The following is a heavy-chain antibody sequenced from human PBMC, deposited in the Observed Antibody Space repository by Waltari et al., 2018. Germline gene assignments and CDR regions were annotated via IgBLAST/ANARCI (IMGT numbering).Heavy chain of an antibody. CDR3: ARGSAAPGVPH. J-gene: IGHJ4*02. CDR1: GFTFSNYG. CDR2: INRDGSTT. Sequence: EVQLVESGGGLVQPGGPLRLSCAASGFTFSNYGMHWVRQAPGKGLAWVSLINRDGSTTDYADSVKGRFTISRDNAKNTLYLQLNSLRREDTAIYYCARGSAAPGVPHWGQGTLVTVSS. D-gene: IGHD2-15*01. V-gene: IGHV3-74*01.